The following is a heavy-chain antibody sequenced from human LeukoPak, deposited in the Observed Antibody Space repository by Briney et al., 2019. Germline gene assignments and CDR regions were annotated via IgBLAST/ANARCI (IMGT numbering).Heavy chain of an antibody. J-gene: IGHJ3*02. Sequence: PGGSLRLSCAASGFTFNSYWMHWVRQAPGKGLVWVSRVNSDGSSTIYADSVEGRFTISRGNAKNTLYLQMKGLGAEDSAVYYCATGLINAYEIWGQGTMVTVSS. CDR3: ATGLINAYEI. D-gene: IGHD3-10*01. CDR2: VNSDGSST. V-gene: IGHV3-74*01. CDR1: GFTFNSYW.